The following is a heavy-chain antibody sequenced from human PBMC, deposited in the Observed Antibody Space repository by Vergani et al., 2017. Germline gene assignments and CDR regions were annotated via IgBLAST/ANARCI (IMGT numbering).Heavy chain of an antibody. CDR1: GFTFNRYG. Sequence: QVQLVQSGGGVVQPGGSLRLSCVASGFTFNRYGMQWVRQAPGKGLEWVAYVLFDGSNEYYADSVKGRFIVSRDNSNDALYLQMNSLRTDDTAVYYCEIDLAYCHEGSCALWGQGSVVTVSS. D-gene: IGHD2-15*01. V-gene: IGHV3-30*02. CDR2: VLFDGSNE. J-gene: IGHJ4*02. CDR3: EIDLAYCHEGSCAL.